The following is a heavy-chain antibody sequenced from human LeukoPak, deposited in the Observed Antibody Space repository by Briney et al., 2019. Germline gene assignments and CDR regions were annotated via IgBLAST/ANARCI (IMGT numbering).Heavy chain of an antibody. CDR1: GGSISSDNYY. J-gene: IGHJ4*02. Sequence: SETLSLTCTVSGGSISSDNYYWGWIRQPPGKGLEWIGSIYYSGSTYYNPSLKSRVTISVDTSKNQFSLKLSSVTAADTAVYYCARGSSAARPNFDYWGQGTLVTVSS. CDR2: IYYSGST. V-gene: IGHV4-39*07. CDR3: ARGSSAARPNFDY. D-gene: IGHD6-6*01.